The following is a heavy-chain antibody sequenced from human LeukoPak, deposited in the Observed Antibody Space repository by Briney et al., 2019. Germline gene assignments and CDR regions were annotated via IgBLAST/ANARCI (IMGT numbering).Heavy chain of an antibody. J-gene: IGHJ4*02. Sequence: PGGSLRLSCAASGFTFSSSWMTWVRQAPGKGLEWVASIREDGSEKTSVDSVKGRFTISRDNAKNSLYLQMDSLRAEDTAVYYCARDLMGIAYRGAFYYWGQGTLVTVSS. CDR3: ARDLMGIAYRGAFYY. CDR1: GFTFSSSW. D-gene: IGHD6-13*01. V-gene: IGHV3-7*03. CDR2: IREDGSEK.